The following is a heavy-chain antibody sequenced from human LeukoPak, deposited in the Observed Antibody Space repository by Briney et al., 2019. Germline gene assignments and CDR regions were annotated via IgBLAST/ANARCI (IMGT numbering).Heavy chain of an antibody. D-gene: IGHD1-26*01. J-gene: IGHJ4*02. Sequence: ASVKVSCNASGYTFTGYYMHWVRQAPGQGLEWMGWINPNSGGTNYAQKFQGRVTMTRDTSISTAYMELSRLRSDDTAVYYCARDIVGATGTYYFDYWGQGTLVTVSS. V-gene: IGHV1-2*02. CDR3: ARDIVGATGTYYFDY. CDR1: GYTFTGYY. CDR2: INPNSGGT.